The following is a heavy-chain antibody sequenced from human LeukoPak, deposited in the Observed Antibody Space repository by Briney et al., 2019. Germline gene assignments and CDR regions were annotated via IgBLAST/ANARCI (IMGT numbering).Heavy chain of an antibody. J-gene: IGHJ4*02. D-gene: IGHD3-16*01. V-gene: IGHV4-34*01. Sequence: SETLSLTCAVYGGSFSGDFWSWIRQSPGKGLEWIGEINHGGSTTYNPSLKSRVTISVDTSKNQFSLKLSSVTAADTAVYYCARSRKYDYVWGTTDYWGQGTLVTVSS. CDR2: INHGGST. CDR3: ARSRKYDYVWGTTDY. CDR1: GGSFSGDF.